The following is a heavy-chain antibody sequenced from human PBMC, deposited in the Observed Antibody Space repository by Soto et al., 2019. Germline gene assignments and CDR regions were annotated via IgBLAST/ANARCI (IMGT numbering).Heavy chain of an antibody. CDR1: GYTFTSYG. CDR2: ISAYNGNT. D-gene: IGHD3-22*01. V-gene: IGHV1-18*01. Sequence: ASVKVSCKASGYTFTSYGISWVRQAPGQGLEWMGWISAYNGNTNYAQKLQGRVTMTTDTSTSTAYMELRSLRSDDTAVYYCARGLGRYYDSSGYPEYFQHWGQGTLVTVSS. J-gene: IGHJ1*01. CDR3: ARGLGRYYDSSGYPEYFQH.